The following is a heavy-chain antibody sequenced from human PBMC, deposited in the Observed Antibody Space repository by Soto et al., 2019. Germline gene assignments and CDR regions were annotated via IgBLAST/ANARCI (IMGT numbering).Heavy chain of an antibody. V-gene: IGHV4-4*02. Sequence: SETLSLTCAVSSGSISSTNWWSWVRQPPGKGLEWIGEIYPSGNTNYNPSLKSRVTVSVDTSQNQFSLQLNSVTAADTAVYYCASRTGWAQSSYYFDSWGQGTLVTVSS. J-gene: IGHJ4*02. CDR3: ASRTGWAQSSYYFDS. CDR2: IYPSGNT. D-gene: IGHD6-19*01. CDR1: SGSISSTNW.